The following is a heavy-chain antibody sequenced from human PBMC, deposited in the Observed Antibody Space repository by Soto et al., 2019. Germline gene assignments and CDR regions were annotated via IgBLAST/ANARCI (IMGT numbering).Heavy chain of an antibody. J-gene: IGHJ6*03. D-gene: IGHD6-6*01. CDR3: ASWPIAARPFYMDV. V-gene: IGHV3-33*01. CDR1: GFTFSSYG. CDR2: IWYDGSNK. Sequence: GGSLRLSCAASGFTFSSYGMHWVRQAPGKGLEWVAVIWYDGSNKYYADSVKGRFTISRDNSKNTLYLQMNSLRAEDTAVYYCASWPIAARPFYMDVWGKGTTVTVSS.